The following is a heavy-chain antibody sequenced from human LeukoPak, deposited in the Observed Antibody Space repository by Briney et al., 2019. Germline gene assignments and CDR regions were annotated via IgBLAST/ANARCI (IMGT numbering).Heavy chain of an antibody. CDR1: GXTFSDYY. Sequence: KPGGSLRLSCAASGXTFSDYYMSWIRQAPGKGLEWVSYISSRSSYTNYANSVKGRFTISRDNAKNSLYLQMNSLRAEDTAVYYCAKDGGYGSGSYYPDYWGQGTLVTVSS. J-gene: IGHJ4*02. CDR3: AKDGGYGSGSYYPDY. D-gene: IGHD3-10*01. V-gene: IGHV3-11*05. CDR2: ISSRSSYT.